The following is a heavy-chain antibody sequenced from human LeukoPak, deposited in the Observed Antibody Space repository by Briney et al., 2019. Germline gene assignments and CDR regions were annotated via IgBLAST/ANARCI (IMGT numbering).Heavy chain of an antibody. CDR1: GGSISSGGYY. J-gene: IGHJ4*02. D-gene: IGHD6-19*01. Sequence: SETLSLTCTVPGGSISSGGYYWSWIRQHPGKGLEWIGYIYYSGSTYYNPSLKSRVTISVDTSKNQFSLKLSSVTAADTAVYYCARAQYSSGWYFDYWGQGTLVTVSS. CDR2: IYYSGST. CDR3: ARAQYSSGWYFDY. V-gene: IGHV4-31*03.